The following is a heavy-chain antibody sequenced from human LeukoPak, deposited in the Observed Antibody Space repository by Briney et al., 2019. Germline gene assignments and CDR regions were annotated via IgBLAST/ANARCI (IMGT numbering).Heavy chain of an antibody. Sequence: GGSLRLSCAASGFTFSSYAMSWVRQAPGKGLEWVSTISGSGGSTYYADSVKGRFSLSRDNSKNTLYLQMNSLRAEDTAVYYCARARSSYGYGDAFDIWGQGTMVTVSS. CDR1: GFTFSSYA. V-gene: IGHV3-23*01. CDR2: ISGSGGST. CDR3: ARARSSYGYGDAFDI. J-gene: IGHJ3*02. D-gene: IGHD5-18*01.